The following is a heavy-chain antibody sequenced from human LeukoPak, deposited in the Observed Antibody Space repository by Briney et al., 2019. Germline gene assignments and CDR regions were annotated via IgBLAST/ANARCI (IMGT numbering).Heavy chain of an antibody. CDR2: ISSSGNTI. CDR3: AELGITMIGGV. V-gene: IGHV3-48*03. J-gene: IGHJ6*04. Sequence: GGSLRLSCAASGFTFSTYAMTWVRQAPGKGLEWVAYISSSGNTIHYADSVKGRLTISRDNAKTSLYLQMNSLRAEDTAVYYCAELGITMIGGVWGKGTTVTISS. D-gene: IGHD3-10*02. CDR1: GFTFSTYA.